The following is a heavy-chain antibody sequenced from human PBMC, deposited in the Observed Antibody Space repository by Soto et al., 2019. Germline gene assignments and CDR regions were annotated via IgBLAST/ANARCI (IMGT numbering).Heavy chain of an antibody. J-gene: IGHJ4*02. Sequence: QVQLVQSGAEVKKPGASVKVSCKASGYTFTAYYMHWVRQAPGQGLEWMGWINPNSGGTNYAQKFQGXVXXXRXPSISTAYMELSRLRSDDTAVHYCARGGGLRHNYGYRYYFDYWGQGTLVTVSS. V-gene: IGHV1-2*04. CDR2: INPNSGGT. CDR3: ARGGGLRHNYGYRYYFDY. CDR1: GYTFTAYY. D-gene: IGHD5-18*01.